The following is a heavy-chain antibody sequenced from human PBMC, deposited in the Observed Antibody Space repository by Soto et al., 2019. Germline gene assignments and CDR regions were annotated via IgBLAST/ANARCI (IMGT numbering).Heavy chain of an antibody. V-gene: IGHV4-30-4*01. CDR2: IYYSGST. D-gene: IGHD3-16*01. CDR3: ARAYFWGSGLSDAFDI. CDR1: GGSISSGGYC. Sequence: QVQLQESGPGLVKPSQTLSLTCTVSGGSISSGGYCWSWIRQPPGKGLEWIGYIYYSGSTYYNPSLKSRVTISVDTSKNQFSLKLSSVTAADTAVYYCARAYFWGSGLSDAFDIWGQGTMVTVSS. J-gene: IGHJ3*02.